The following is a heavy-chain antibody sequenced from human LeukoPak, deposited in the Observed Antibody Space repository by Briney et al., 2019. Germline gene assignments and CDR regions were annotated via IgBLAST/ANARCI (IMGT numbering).Heavy chain of an antibody. V-gene: IGHV5-51*01. J-gene: IGHJ4*02. CDR3: ARHEVYGDTAMVAGLVDY. Sequence: GESLKISCKGSGYSFTNYWIDWVRQVPGKGLEWMGIIYPGDSDTRYNPSFQGQVTISADKSISTAYLQWSSLKASDTAIYYCARHEVYGDTAMVAGLVDYWGQGTLVTVSS. D-gene: IGHD5-18*01. CDR2: IYPGDSDT. CDR1: GYSFTNYW.